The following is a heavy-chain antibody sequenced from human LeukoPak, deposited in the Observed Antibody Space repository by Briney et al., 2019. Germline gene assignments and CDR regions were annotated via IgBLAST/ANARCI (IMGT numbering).Heavy chain of an antibody. J-gene: IGHJ4*02. Sequence: GGSLRLSCAASGFTFSSYAMSWVRQAPGKGLEWVSAISGSGGSTYYADSVKGRFTISRDNSKNTLYLQMNSLRAEDTAVYYCAKDPYGSGSYYSVDYWGQGTLVTVSS. V-gene: IGHV3-23*01. CDR3: AKDPYGSGSYYSVDY. D-gene: IGHD3-10*01. CDR2: ISGSGGST. CDR1: GFTFSSYA.